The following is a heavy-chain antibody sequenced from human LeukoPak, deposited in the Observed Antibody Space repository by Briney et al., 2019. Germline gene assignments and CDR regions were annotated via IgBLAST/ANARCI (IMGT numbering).Heavy chain of an antibody. V-gene: IGHV3-11*01. D-gene: IGHD3-3*01. CDR3: ARRTYYNFWSGYPTSYYYYYYMDV. J-gene: IGHJ6*03. CDR1: GFTFSDYY. Sequence: GGSLRLSCAASGFTFSDYYMNWIRQAPGIGLEWISFISGSGDTIYYADSVEGRFTISRDNAKNALYLQMNSLRAEDSAVYYCARRTYYNFWSGYPTSYYYYYYMDVWGKGTTVTVSS. CDR2: ISGSGDTI.